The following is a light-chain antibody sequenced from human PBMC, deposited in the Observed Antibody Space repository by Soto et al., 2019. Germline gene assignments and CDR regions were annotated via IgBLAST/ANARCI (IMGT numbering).Light chain of an antibody. CDR1: ETITDF. V-gene: IGKV1-39*01. CDR3: QQTFTTLCS. CDR2: SAS. Sequence: DIQMTQSPPSLSASVGDRVIITCRASETITDFLNWYQVKTGKAPKLLIYSASNLQPGVPSRFSSSGYVTDFTLTISTLQPEDFAPYYCQQTFTTLCSFGQGT. J-gene: IGKJ2*04.